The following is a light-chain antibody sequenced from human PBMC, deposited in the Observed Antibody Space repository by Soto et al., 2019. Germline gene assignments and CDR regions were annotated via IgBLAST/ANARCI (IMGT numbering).Light chain of an antibody. Sequence: EIVMTQSPATLSVSPGERATLSCRASQSVSSNLAWYQQKPGQAPRLLIYGASTRATGIPARFSGSGSGTEFTLTISSLQSEDFAVYYCQPYNNWPETFGGGTK. CDR2: GAS. CDR3: QPYNNWPET. V-gene: IGKV3-15*01. CDR1: QSVSSN. J-gene: IGKJ4*01.